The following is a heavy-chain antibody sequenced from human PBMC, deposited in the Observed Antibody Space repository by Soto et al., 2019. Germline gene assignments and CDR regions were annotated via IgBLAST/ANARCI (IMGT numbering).Heavy chain of an antibody. V-gene: IGHV1-46*01. CDR3: ARDWEFGY. Sequence: QVQLVQSGAEVKKPGASVKVSCKASGYTFTGYYMHWVRQAPGQGLEWMGWINPSGDSTTFAQKFQGRVTMTRDTSTSTLYMELSSLRSEDTAVYYCARDWEFGYWGQGTLVTVSS. J-gene: IGHJ4*02. CDR2: INPSGDST. D-gene: IGHD3-10*01. CDR1: GYTFTGYY.